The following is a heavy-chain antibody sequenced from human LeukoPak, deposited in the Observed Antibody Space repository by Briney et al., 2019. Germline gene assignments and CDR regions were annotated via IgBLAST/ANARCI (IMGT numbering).Heavy chain of an antibody. Sequence: SQTLSLTCAISGDSFSSNSGAWNWIRQSPSRGLEWLGRIYYRSKWKKDYAVSVGSRITINPDTSKNQFSLQLSSVTPEDTAVYYCARDWSGNGAIDYWGQGTLVTVSS. CDR3: ARDWSGNGAIDY. J-gene: IGHJ4*02. V-gene: IGHV6-1*01. CDR1: GDSFSSNSGA. D-gene: IGHD3-10*01. CDR2: IYYRSKWKK.